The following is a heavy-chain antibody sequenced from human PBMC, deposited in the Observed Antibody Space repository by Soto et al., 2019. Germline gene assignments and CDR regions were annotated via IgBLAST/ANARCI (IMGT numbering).Heavy chain of an antibody. J-gene: IGHJ6*02. Sequence: ASLKVSCKASGYSFTDYHIHWMRQAPGQGLEWLGRINPKSGGTSTAQKFQGWVTMTTDTSISTASMELTRLTPDDTAIYYCARGDSTDCSNGVCSFFYNHDMDVWGQGTTVTVAS. CDR2: INPKSGGT. CDR3: ARGDSTDCSNGVCSFFYNHDMDV. D-gene: IGHD2-8*01. CDR1: GYSFTDYH. V-gene: IGHV1-2*04.